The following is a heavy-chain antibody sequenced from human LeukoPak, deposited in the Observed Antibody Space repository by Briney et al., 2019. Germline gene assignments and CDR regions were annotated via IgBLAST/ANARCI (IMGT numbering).Heavy chain of an antibody. CDR3: ARDGGSSTKEPTGGYYYYGMDV. J-gene: IGHJ6*02. CDR1: GFTVSRNY. CDR2: TYSDGST. D-gene: IGHD1-1*01. V-gene: IGHV3-53*01. Sequence: GGSLILSCAASGFTVSRNYMSWVRQAPGKGLEWVSLTYSDGSTSYTESVKGRFTISRDNSKNTLSLQLNSLRAEDTAVYYCARDGGSSTKEPTGGYYYYGMDVWGQGTTVTVSS.